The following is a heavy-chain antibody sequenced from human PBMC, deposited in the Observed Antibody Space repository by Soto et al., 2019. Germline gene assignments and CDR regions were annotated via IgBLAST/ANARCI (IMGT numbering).Heavy chain of an antibody. CDR3: ARVGYSSGWHKVGAFDI. J-gene: IGHJ3*02. V-gene: IGHV1-69*13. D-gene: IGHD6-19*01. Sequence: SVRVSCKASAGTFSSYAISWVRQAPGQGLEWMGGIIPIFGTANYAQKFQGRVTITADESTSTAYMELSSLRSDDTAVYYCARVGYSSGWHKVGAFDIWGQGTMVTVSS. CDR1: AGTFSSYA. CDR2: IIPIFGTA.